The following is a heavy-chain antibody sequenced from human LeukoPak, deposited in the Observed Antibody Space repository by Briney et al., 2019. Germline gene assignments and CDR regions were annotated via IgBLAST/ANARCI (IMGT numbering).Heavy chain of an antibody. CDR2: INHSGST. Sequence: SETLSLTCAVYGGTFSGYYWSWIRQPPGKGLEWIGEINHSGSTTYNPSLKSRVTISVDTSKNQFSLRLNSVTAADTAVYYCASQGVWGGAFDIWGQGTMVTVSS. CDR3: ASQGVWGGAFDI. V-gene: IGHV4-34*01. J-gene: IGHJ3*02. CDR1: GGTFSGYY. D-gene: IGHD3-10*01.